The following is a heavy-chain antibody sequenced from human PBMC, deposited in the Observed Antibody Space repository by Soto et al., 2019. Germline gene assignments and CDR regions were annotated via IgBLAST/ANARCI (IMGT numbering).Heavy chain of an antibody. J-gene: IGHJ4*02. Sequence: SVKVSCKASGGTFSSYTISWVRQAPGQGLEWMGRIIPILGIANYAQKFQGRVTITADESTSTAYMELSSLRSEDTAVYYCARGHSGSLLNDYWGQGTLVTVSS. CDR1: GGTFSSYT. CDR3: ARGHSGSLLNDY. V-gene: IGHV1-69*02. CDR2: IIPILGIA. D-gene: IGHD1-26*01.